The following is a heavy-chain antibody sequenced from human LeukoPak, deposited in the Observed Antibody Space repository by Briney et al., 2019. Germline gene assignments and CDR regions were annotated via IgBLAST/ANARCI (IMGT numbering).Heavy chain of an antibody. CDR2: IKQDGSEK. CDR3: ARVRGPYSSGWYYFDY. Sequence: PGGSLRLYCAVSGFTFSSYWMSWVRQAPGKGLEWVANIKQDGSEKYYVVSVKGRFTISRDNAKNSLYLQINSLRAEDTAVYYCARVRGPYSSGWYYFDYWGQGTLVTVSS. V-gene: IGHV3-7*03. J-gene: IGHJ4*02. D-gene: IGHD6-19*01. CDR1: GFTFSSYW.